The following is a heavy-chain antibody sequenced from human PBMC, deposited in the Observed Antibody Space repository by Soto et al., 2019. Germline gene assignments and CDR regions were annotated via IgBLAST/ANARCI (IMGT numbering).Heavy chain of an antibody. D-gene: IGHD6-13*01. CDR2: IIPSSGTP. CDR1: GGTFNNYA. CDR3: ASSYGNSWYGDY. V-gene: IGHV1-69*01. Sequence: QVQLVQSGAEVKKPGSSVKVSCKASGGTFNNYAVTWVRQAPGQGLEWMGGIIPSSGTPNYAQRFQDRVTITADESTSTVYMELSSLRSEDTALYYCASSYGNSWYGDYWGQGTLVTVSS. J-gene: IGHJ4*02.